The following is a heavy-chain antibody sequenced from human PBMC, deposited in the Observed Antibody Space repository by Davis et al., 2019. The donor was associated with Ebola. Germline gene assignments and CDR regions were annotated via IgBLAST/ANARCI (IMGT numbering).Heavy chain of an antibody. CDR1: GGSFSGYY. CDR3: ARESSDFWSGYYAGNWFDP. J-gene: IGHJ5*02. D-gene: IGHD3-3*01. V-gene: IGHV4-34*01. Sequence: SETLSLTCAVYGGSFSGYYWSWIRQPPGKGLEWIGEINHSGSTNYNPSLKSRVTISVDTSKNQFSLKLSSVTAADTAVYYCARESSDFWSGYYAGNWFDPWGQGTLVTVSS. CDR2: INHSGST.